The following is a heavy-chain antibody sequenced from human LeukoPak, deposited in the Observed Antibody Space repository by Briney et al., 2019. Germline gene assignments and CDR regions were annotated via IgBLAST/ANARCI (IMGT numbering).Heavy chain of an antibody. Sequence: QSGGSLRLSCAASGFSFSNYGMHWVRQAPGKGLEWLAVIWYDGSKEDYADSVKGRFTISRDNSENTLFLQMNSLRAEDTAVYYCAKFGSDSDEEEHDAFDIWGQGTMVTVSS. D-gene: IGHD1/OR15-1a*01. CDR2: IWYDGSKE. J-gene: IGHJ3*02. V-gene: IGHV3-30*02. CDR3: AKFGSDSDEEEHDAFDI. CDR1: GFSFSNYG.